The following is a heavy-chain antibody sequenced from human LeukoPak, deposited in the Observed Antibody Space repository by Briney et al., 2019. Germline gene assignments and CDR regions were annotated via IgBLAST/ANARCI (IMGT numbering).Heavy chain of an antibody. CDR1: RFTFSTYS. Sequence: GGSLRLSCTASRFTFSTYSMNWVRQAPGKGLEWVSSISSSSSYIYYADSVKGRFTISRDNSKNTLYLQMNSLRAEDTAVYYCARDHDSGGSNFCDYWGQGTLVTVSS. D-gene: IGHD2-15*01. V-gene: IGHV3-21*01. J-gene: IGHJ4*02. CDR3: ARDHDSGGSNFCDY. CDR2: ISSSSSYI.